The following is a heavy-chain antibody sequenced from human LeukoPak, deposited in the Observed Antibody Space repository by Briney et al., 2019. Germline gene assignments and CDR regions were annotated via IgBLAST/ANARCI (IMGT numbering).Heavy chain of an antibody. J-gene: IGHJ5*02. CDR2: IIPIFGTA. V-gene: IGHV1-69*05. Sequence: GASVKVSFKASGGTFSSYAISWVRQAPGQGLEWMGRIIPIFGTANYAQKFQGRVTITTDEYTSTAYMELSRMRSEDTAVYYCARETVTSLYSSGLRWFDPWGQGTLVTVSS. CDR1: GGTFSSYA. CDR3: ARETVTSLYSSGLRWFDP. D-gene: IGHD6-19*01.